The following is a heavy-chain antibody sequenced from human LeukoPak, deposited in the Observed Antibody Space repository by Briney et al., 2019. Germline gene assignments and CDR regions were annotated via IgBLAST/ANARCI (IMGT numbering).Heavy chain of an antibody. CDR1: GGSSSSSRYY. CDR3: ARHPYQLLWLSWFDP. J-gene: IGHJ5*02. D-gene: IGHD2-2*01. CDR2: IYYGGST. V-gene: IGHV4-39*01. Sequence: SETLSLTCTVSGGSSSSSRYYWGWIRQPPGKGLEWIGSIYYGGSTYYNPSLKSRVTISVDTSKNQFSLKLSSVTAADTAVYYCARHPYQLLWLSWFDPWGQGTLVTVSS.